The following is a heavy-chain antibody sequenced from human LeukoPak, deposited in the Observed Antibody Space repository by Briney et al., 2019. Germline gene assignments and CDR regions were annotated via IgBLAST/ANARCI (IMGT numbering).Heavy chain of an antibody. CDR3: AREGYDPCLDY. Sequence: GGSLRLSCASSGFTFSSYGMHWVRQAPGKGLEWVAVIWYDGSNKYYADSVKGRFTISRDNSKNTLYLQMNSLRAEDTAVYYCAREGYDPCLDYWGQGTLVTVSS. CDR1: GFTFSSYG. V-gene: IGHV3-33*01. J-gene: IGHJ4*02. D-gene: IGHD3-22*01. CDR2: IWYDGSNK.